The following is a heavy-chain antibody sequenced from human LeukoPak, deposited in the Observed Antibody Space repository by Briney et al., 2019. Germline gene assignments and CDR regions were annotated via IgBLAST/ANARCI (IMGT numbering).Heavy chain of an antibody. V-gene: IGHV4-59*08. J-gene: IGHJ4*02. CDR3: ARRRIAASGTLFDY. CDR2: IYYSGST. D-gene: IGHD6-13*01. CDR1: GGSISSYY. Sequence: TPSETLSLTCTVSGGSISSYYWSWIRQPPGKGLEWIGYIYYSGSTNYNPSLKSRVTISVDTSKNQFSLKLSSVTAADTAVYYCARRRIAASGTLFDYWGQGTLVTVSS.